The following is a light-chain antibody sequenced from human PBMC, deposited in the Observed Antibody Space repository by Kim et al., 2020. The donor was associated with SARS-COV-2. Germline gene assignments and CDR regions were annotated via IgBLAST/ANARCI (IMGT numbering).Light chain of an antibody. CDR1: QSVDRL. Sequence: SASIGDRVRITCRASQSVDRLLAWYQQRPGKAPKLLIYDATELKSGVPSRFSGRGSGTEFTLTITSLQPDDFGTYYCQQYSTYSYSLGQGTKLEI. J-gene: IGKJ2*03. V-gene: IGKV1-5*01. CDR3: QQYSTYSYS. CDR2: DAT.